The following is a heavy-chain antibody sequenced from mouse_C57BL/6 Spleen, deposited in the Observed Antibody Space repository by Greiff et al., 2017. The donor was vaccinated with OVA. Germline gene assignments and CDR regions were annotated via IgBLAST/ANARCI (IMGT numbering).Heavy chain of an antibody. D-gene: IGHD1-1*01. CDR3: VVDYGSIPFAY. V-gene: IGHV1-80*01. Sequence: QVHVKQSGAELVKPGASVKISCKASGYAFSSYWMNWVKQRPGKGLEWIGQIYPGDGDTNYNGKFKGKATLTADKSSSTAYMQLSSLTSEDSAVYFCVVDYGSIPFAYWGQGTLVTVSA. CDR1: GYAFSSYW. CDR2: IYPGDGDT. J-gene: IGHJ3*01.